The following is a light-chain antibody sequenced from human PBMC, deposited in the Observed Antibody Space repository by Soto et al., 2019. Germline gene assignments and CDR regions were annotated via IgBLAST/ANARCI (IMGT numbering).Light chain of an antibody. J-gene: IGLJ1*01. CDR1: SSDVGGYNY. CDR2: EVS. CDR3: SSYAGSNLFV. Sequence: QSALTQPPSASVSPGQSVTISCTGTSSDVGGYNYVSWYQQHPGKAPKLMIYEVSKRPSGVPDRFSGSKSGNTASLTVSGLQAEDEADYYCSSYAGSNLFVFGTGTKLTVL. V-gene: IGLV2-8*01.